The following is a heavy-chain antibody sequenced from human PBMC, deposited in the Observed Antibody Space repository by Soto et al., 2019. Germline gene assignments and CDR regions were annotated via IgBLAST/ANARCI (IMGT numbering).Heavy chain of an antibody. CDR3: GRGRSGQIVVFY. V-gene: IGHV1-2*02. J-gene: IGHJ4*02. Sequence: ASVKVSCKTSGYTFTGHYIHWVRQAPQQGPEWMGEIGPESGATRYAQKFRGRVTMTMDTSITTVYMELKNLSPDDTAVYYCGRGRSGQIVVFYWGQGTPVTVSS. CDR2: IGPESGAT. D-gene: IGHD1-26*01. CDR1: GYTFTGHY.